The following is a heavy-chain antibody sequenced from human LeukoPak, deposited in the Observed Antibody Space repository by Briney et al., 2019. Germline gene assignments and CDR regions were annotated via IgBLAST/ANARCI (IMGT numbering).Heavy chain of an antibody. CDR3: ASGRGGYNWFDP. Sequence: SETLSLTRTVSGGSISSSSYYWGWIRQPPGKGLEWIGSIYYSGSTYYNPSLKSRVTISVDTSKNQFSLKLSSVTAADTAVYYCASGRGGYNWFDPWGQGTLVTVSS. V-gene: IGHV4-39*07. CDR1: GGSISSSSYY. D-gene: IGHD5-12*01. CDR2: IYYSGST. J-gene: IGHJ5*02.